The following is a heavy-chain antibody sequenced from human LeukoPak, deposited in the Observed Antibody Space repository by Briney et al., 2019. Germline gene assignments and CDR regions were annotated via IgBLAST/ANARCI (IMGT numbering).Heavy chain of an antibody. CDR1: GFSFSSYS. CDR3: ARGITSGPRRYDVRNFDY. CDR2: IKQDGSEK. D-gene: IGHD3-3*01. Sequence: SGGSLRLSCAASGFSFSSYSMNWVRQAPGKGLEWVANIKQDGSEKYYVDSVKGRFTISRDNAKNSLYLQMNSLRAEDTAVYYCARGITSGPRRYDVRNFDYWGQGTPVTVSS. V-gene: IGHV3-7*01. J-gene: IGHJ4*02.